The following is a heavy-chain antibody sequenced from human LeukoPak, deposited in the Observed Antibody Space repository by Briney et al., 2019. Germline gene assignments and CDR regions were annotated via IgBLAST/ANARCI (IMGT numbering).Heavy chain of an antibody. CDR1: GFTFSSYW. V-gene: IGHV3-7*01. D-gene: IGHD6-13*01. Sequence: PGGSLRLSCAASGFTFSSYWMSWVRQAPGKGLEWVANIKQDGSEKYYVDSVKGRFTISRDNAKNSLYLQMNSLRAEDTAVYYCARSGWNSSSWYNGYWGQGTLVTVSS. J-gene: IGHJ4*02. CDR2: IKQDGSEK. CDR3: ARSGWNSSSWYNGY.